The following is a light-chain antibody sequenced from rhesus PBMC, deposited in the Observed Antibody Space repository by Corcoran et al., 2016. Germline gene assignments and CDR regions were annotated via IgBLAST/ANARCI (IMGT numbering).Light chain of an antibody. CDR2: AAS. Sequence: DIQMTQSPSSLSASVGDRVTITCRASQTISSYLAWYQQKQGKVPKLLIYAASGLESGVPSRCSGSGHGTEFTLTISSLQSKDFATYYCQQHNSHPYSFGQGTKVEIK. J-gene: IGKJ2*01. CDR3: QQHNSHPYS. V-gene: IGKV1-44*01. CDR1: QTISSY.